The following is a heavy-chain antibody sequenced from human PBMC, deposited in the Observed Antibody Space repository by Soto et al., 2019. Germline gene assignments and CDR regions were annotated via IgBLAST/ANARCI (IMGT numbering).Heavy chain of an antibody. CDR1: GGSFSGYY. J-gene: IGHJ6*02. CDR3: ASGKTRTARPSLRYYYYGLDV. CDR2: INHSGTT. D-gene: IGHD6-6*01. Sequence: QVQLQQWGAGLLKPSETLSLTCTIYGGSFSGYYWTWIRQPPGKGLEWIGEINHSGTTNYSPSLKRRVSISVDTSKDKFSLTLSSVTAADTAVYYCASGKTRTARPSLRYYYYGLDVWGQGTTVTVSS. V-gene: IGHV4-34*01.